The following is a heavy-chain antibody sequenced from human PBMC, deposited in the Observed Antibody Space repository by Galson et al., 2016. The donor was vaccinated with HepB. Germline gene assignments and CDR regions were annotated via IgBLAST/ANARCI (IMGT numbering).Heavy chain of an antibody. V-gene: IGHV3-53*01. J-gene: IGHJ4*02. CDR3: ARYAVDTALDY. CDR2: IYSGGTT. D-gene: IGHD5-18*01. Sequence: SLRLSCAASGFTVSSNYMSWVRQAPGKGLEWVSVIYSGGTTYYADSVKGRFTISRDNSKNSLHLQMNSLRAEDTAVYYCARYAVDTALDYWGQGTLVTVSS. CDR1: GFTVSSNY.